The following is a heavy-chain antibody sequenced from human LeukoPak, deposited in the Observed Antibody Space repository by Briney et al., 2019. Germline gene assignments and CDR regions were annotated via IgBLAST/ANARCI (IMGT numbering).Heavy chain of an antibody. D-gene: IGHD2-2*02. Sequence: GGSLRLSCAASGFTFSRYWMSWFRQAPGKGLEWVANIKQDGNEKYYVDSVKGRFAIPRDNAKNSLYLQMNSLRAEDTAVDYCAGQYCSSNTCYTDAFDIWGQGTMVTVSS. CDR1: GFTFSRYW. J-gene: IGHJ3*02. CDR3: AGQYCSSNTCYTDAFDI. CDR2: IKQDGNEK. V-gene: IGHV3-7*01.